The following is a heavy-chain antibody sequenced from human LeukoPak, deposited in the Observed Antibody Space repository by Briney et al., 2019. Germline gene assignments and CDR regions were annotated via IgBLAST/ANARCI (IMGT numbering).Heavy chain of an antibody. V-gene: IGHV3-48*02. CDR1: GFTFSSYS. CDR3: ARLAGLAFDY. J-gene: IGHJ4*02. Sequence: GGSLRLSCAASGFTFSSYSMNWVRQAPGKGLEWVSYITSGSTTIYYADSVKGRFTISRDNAKNSLYLQMNSLKDEDTAVYYCARLAGLAFDYWGQGTLVAVSS. CDR2: ITSGSTTI. D-gene: IGHD2-21*01.